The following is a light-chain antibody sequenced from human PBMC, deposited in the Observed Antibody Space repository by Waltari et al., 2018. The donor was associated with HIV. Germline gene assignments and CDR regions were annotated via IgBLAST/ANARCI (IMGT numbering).Light chain of an antibody. CDR1: QSISSW. Sequence: DIQMTQSPSTLSAFVGDSGTISCRASQSISSWLAWYQQQPGKVPKLLIQKASSLESGVPSRFSGSGSGTEFTLTISSLQPDDFATCYCQQYNSYLYTFGQGTKLEIK. CDR3: QQYNSYLYT. J-gene: IGKJ2*01. CDR2: KAS. V-gene: IGKV1-5*03.